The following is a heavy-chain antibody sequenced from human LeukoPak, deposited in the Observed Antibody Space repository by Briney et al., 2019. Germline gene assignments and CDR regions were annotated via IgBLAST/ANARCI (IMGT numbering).Heavy chain of an antibody. CDR3: ARDSLMWELIDGGWFDP. CDR1: GFTFRTAA. CDR2: ITGSGGST. Sequence: GESLRLSCAPPGFTFRTAAMTCVRPAPGKGLEWGSFITGSGGSTYYEDSVEGRFTISRDNSKNTLYLQMNSLGAEDTAVYYCARDSLMWELIDGGWFDPWGQGTLVTVSS. J-gene: IGHJ5*02. V-gene: IGHV3-23*01. D-gene: IGHD1-26*01.